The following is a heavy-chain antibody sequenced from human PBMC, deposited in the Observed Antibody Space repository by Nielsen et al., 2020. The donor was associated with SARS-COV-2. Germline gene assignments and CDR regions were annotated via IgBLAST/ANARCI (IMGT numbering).Heavy chain of an antibody. CDR3: ARRLEPYSPAAFDI. D-gene: IGHD2-15*01. J-gene: IGHJ3*02. Sequence: GEFLKISCKGSGYSFTTYWIAWVRQVPGKGLEWMGMIYPADSDTRYSPSFQGQATISGDRSSIAYLQWASLKASDTAMYYCARRLEPYSPAAFDIWGQGTMVTVSS. CDR2: IYPADSDT. V-gene: IGHV5-51*01. CDR1: GYSFTTYW.